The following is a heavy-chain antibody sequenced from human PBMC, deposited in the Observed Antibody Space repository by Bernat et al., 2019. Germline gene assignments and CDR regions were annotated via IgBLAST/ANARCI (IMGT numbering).Heavy chain of an antibody. J-gene: IGHJ4*02. CDR2: IKQDGSEK. CDR3: ARACSSTSCYGDFDY. V-gene: IGHV3-7*01. CDR1: GFTFSSYW. D-gene: IGHD2-2*01. Sequence: EVQLVESGGGLVQPGGSLRLSCAASGFTFSSYWMSWVRQAPGQGLAWVANIKQDGSEKYYVDSVKGRFTISRDNAKNSLYLQMNSLRAEDTAVYYFARACSSTSCYGDFDYWGQGTLVTVSS.